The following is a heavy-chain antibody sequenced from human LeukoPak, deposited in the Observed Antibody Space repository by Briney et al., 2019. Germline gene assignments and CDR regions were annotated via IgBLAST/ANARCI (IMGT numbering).Heavy chain of an antibody. J-gene: IGHJ4*02. Sequence: GGSLGLSCAASGFAVSSYGMHWVRQAPGKGLEWVAVISYDGSNKYYADSVKGRFTISRDNSKNTLYLQMNSLRAEDTAVYYCAKACGYSYGTDYWGQGTLVTVSS. D-gene: IGHD5-18*01. CDR1: GFAVSSYG. CDR3: AKACGYSYGTDY. V-gene: IGHV3-30*18. CDR2: ISYDGSNK.